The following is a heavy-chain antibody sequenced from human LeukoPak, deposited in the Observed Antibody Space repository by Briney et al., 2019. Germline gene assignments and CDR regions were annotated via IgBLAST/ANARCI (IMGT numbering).Heavy chain of an antibody. Sequence: SETQSLTCTVSGGSISSYYWSWIRQPPGKGLEWIGYIYYSGSTNYNPSLKSRVTISVDTSKNQFSLKLSSVTAADTAVYYCARRQDGSGYYPVGAFDIWGQGTMVTVSS. D-gene: IGHD3-22*01. V-gene: IGHV4-59*08. CDR2: IYYSGST. CDR3: ARRQDGSGYYPVGAFDI. CDR1: GGSISSYY. J-gene: IGHJ3*02.